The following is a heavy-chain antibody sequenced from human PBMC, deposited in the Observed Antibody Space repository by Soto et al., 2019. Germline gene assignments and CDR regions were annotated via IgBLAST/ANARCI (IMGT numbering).Heavy chain of an antibody. CDR1: GFTFSSYG. D-gene: IGHD3-3*01. V-gene: IGHV3-30*18. J-gene: IGHJ5*02. CDR2: ISYDGSTK. Sequence: QVQLVESGGGVVQPGRSLRLSCAASGFTFSSYGMHWVRQAPGKGLEWVAVISYDGSTKYYADSVKGRFTISRDNSKNTLYLQMNSLRAEDTAVYYCAKDAARSHYDFWSGYYTSWFDPWGQGTLVTVSS. CDR3: AKDAARSHYDFWSGYYTSWFDP.